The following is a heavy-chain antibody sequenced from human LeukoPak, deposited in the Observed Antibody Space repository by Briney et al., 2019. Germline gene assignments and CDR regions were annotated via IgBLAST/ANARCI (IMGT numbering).Heavy chain of an antibody. CDR3: TRLLHDSRGYYYFDY. D-gene: IGHD3-22*01. Sequence: SETLSLTCTVSGGSISSSSYYWGWIRQPPGKGLEWIGSIYYSGSTYDNPSLKSRVTMSVDTPKNQFSLKLNSVTAADTAVYFCTRLLHDSRGYYYFDYWGQGTLATVSS. J-gene: IGHJ4*02. CDR1: GGSISSSSYY. CDR2: IYYSGST. V-gene: IGHV4-39*01.